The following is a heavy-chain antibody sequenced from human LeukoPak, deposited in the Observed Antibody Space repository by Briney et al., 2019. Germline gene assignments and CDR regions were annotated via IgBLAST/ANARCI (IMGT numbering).Heavy chain of an antibody. Sequence: ASVKVSCKASGYTFTSYYIHWVRQAPGQGLEWMGIINPSGGSTSYAQKFQGRVTMTTDTSTSTAYMELRSLRSDDTAVYYCARDPGYYYDSSGYYHNWFDPWGQGTLVTVSS. CDR2: INPSGGST. J-gene: IGHJ5*02. CDR1: GYTFTSYY. CDR3: ARDPGYYYDSSGYYHNWFDP. D-gene: IGHD3-22*01. V-gene: IGHV1-46*01.